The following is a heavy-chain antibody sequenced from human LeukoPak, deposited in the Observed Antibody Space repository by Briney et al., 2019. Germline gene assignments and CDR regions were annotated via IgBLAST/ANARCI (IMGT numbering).Heavy chain of an antibody. D-gene: IGHD3-22*01. V-gene: IGHV3-48*03. Sequence: PGGSLRLSCEASGFTFSNYEMNWVRQAPGKGLEWVAYISTFGGTIYYADSVKGRFTVPRDNAKNSLYLQLNSLRGEDTAVYYCAREGVGLFPDYWGQGTLVTVSS. CDR3: AREGVGLFPDY. CDR2: ISTFGGTI. CDR1: GFTFSNYE. J-gene: IGHJ4*02.